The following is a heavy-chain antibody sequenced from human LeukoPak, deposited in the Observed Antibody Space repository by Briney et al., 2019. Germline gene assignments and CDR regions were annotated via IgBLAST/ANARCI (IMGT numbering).Heavy chain of an antibody. J-gene: IGHJ4*02. Sequence: SETLSLTCTVSGGSISSSSYFWGWIRQPPGKGLEWIGSIYYSGSTYYNPSLKSRITMSVDTSKNQFSLKLSSVTAADTAVYFCARHSSQCLLRVGFDYWGQGTLVTVSS. CDR2: IYYSGST. D-gene: IGHD3-3*01. CDR1: GGSISSSSYF. V-gene: IGHV4-39*01. CDR3: ARHSSQCLLRVGFDY.